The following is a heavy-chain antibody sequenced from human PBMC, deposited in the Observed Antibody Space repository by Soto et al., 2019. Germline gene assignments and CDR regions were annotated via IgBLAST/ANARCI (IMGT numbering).Heavy chain of an antibody. J-gene: IGHJ5*02. CDR1: GGSISSGGYY. V-gene: IGHV4-31*03. Sequence: SETLSLTCTVSGGSISSGGYYWGWIRQHPGKGLEWIGYIYYSGSTYYNPSLKSRVTISVDTSKNQFSLKLSSVTAADTAVYYCARAPAETMTTVGWFDPWGQGTLVTVSS. CDR2: IYYSGST. CDR3: ARAPAETMTTVGWFDP. D-gene: IGHD4-17*01.